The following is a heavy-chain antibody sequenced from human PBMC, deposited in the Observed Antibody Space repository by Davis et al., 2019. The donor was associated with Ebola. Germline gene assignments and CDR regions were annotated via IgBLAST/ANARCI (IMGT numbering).Heavy chain of an antibody. V-gene: IGHV4-61*01. J-gene: IGHJ3*02. CDR3: AREFYYGSGSAFDI. D-gene: IGHD3-10*01. Sequence: GSLRLSCTVSGGSVSSGSYYWSWIRQPPGKGLEWIGYIYYSGSTNYNPSLKSRVTISVDTSKNQFSLKLSSVTAADTAVYYCAREFYYGSGSAFDIWGQGTMVTVSS. CDR1: GGSVSSGSYY. CDR2: IYYSGST.